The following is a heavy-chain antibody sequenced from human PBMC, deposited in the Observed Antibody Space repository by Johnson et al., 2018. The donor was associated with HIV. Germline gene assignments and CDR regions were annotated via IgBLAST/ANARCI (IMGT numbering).Heavy chain of an antibody. CDR1: GFTVSSNY. Sequence: VQLVESGGGLVQPGGSLRLSCAASGFTVSSNYMNWVRQAPGTGLEWVSVIYSGGSTYYADSVKGRFTLSRDNSKNTVYLQMNSLRAEDTEVEDGARVGQRARTHAFDIWGQGTMVTGAS. CDR2: IYSGGST. CDR3: ARVGQRARTHAFDI. J-gene: IGHJ3*02. D-gene: IGHD6-25*01. V-gene: IGHV3-66*02.